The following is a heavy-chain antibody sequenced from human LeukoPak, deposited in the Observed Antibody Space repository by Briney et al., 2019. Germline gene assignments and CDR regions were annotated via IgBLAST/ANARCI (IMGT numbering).Heavy chain of an antibody. CDR3: ARDLSSTSSWATVPDY. CDR2: IKQDGSEK. D-gene: IGHD2-2*01. J-gene: IGHJ4*02. V-gene: IGHV3-7*01. CDR1: GFTFSRYW. Sequence: GGSLRLSCAASGFTFSRYWISWVRQAPGKGLEWVANIKQDGSEKSYVDSVKGRFTISRDNAKNSLYLQMDSLRAEDTAVYYCARDLSSTSSWATVPDYWGQGTLVTVSS.